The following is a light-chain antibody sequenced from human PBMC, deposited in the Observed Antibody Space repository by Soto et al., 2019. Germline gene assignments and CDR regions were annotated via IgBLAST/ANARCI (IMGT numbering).Light chain of an antibody. CDR3: ATWDSSLSAVV. CDR2: ENN. CDR1: SSNIRNNY. Sequence: QSVLTQPPSVSAAPGQKVTISCSGSSSNIRNNYVSWYQQLPGTAPKLLIYENNKRPSGIPDRFSGSKSGTSATLGISGLQRGDAADYYCATWDSSLSAVVFGGGTKVTVL. V-gene: IGLV1-51*02. J-gene: IGLJ3*02.